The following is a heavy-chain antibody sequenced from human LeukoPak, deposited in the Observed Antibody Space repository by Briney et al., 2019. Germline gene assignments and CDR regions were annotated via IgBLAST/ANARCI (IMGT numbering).Heavy chain of an antibody. D-gene: IGHD3-22*01. CDR3: ARDVDYYDSSGYYWGAFDI. V-gene: IGHV3-21*01. J-gene: IGHJ3*02. CDR2: ISSSSSYI. CDR1: GFTFSSYS. Sequence: GGSLRLSCAAPGFTFSSYSMNWVRQAPGKGLEWVSSISSSSSYIYYADPVKGRFTISRDNAKNSLYLQMNSLRAEDTAVYYCARDVDYYDSSGYYWGAFDIWGQGTMVTVSS.